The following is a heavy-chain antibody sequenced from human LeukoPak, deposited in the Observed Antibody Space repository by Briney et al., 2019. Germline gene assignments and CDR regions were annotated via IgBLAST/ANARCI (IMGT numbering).Heavy chain of an antibody. V-gene: IGHV1-2*02. CDR1: GYTFTGYY. J-gene: IGHJ6*02. D-gene: IGHD6-13*01. CDR3: ARVVGSSWFDYYYYGMDV. CDR2: INPNSGGT. Sequence: GASVKVSCKASGYTFTGYYMHWVRQAPGQGLEWMGWINPNSGGTNYAQKFQGRVTMTRDTSISTAYMELSRLRSDDTAVYYCARVVGSSWFDYYYYGMDVWGQGTTVTVSS.